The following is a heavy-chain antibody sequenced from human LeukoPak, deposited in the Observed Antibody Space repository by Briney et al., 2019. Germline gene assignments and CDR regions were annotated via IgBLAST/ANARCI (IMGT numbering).Heavy chain of an antibody. Sequence: GGSLRLSCAASGFTFSSYAMHWVRQAPGKGLEWVALIPYDGSNKYYADSVKGRFTVSRDNSKNTLYLQMKSLRAEDTAVYYCVRGAYSSSWLNFDYWGQGTLGTVSS. CDR3: VRGAYSSSWLNFDY. J-gene: IGHJ4*02. V-gene: IGHV3-30*04. CDR2: IPYDGSNK. D-gene: IGHD6-13*01. CDR1: GFTFSSYA.